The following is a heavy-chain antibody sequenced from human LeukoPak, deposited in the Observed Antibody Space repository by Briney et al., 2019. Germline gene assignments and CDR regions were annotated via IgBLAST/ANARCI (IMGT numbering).Heavy chain of an antibody. CDR3: ARDGAEYSSSLTGYYFDY. Sequence: ASVKVSCKASGYTFTSYYMHWVRQAPGQGLEWMGIINPSGGSTSYAQEFQGRVTMTRDMSTSTVYMELSSLRSEDTAVYYCARDGAEYSSSLTGYYFDYWGQGTLVTVSS. J-gene: IGHJ4*02. CDR2: INPSGGST. CDR1: GYTFTSYY. V-gene: IGHV1-46*01. D-gene: IGHD6-6*01.